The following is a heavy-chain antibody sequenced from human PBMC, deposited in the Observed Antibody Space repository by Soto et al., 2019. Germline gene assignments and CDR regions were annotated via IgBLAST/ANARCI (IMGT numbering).Heavy chain of an antibody. J-gene: IGHJ4*02. D-gene: IGHD5-18*01. Sequence: GASVKVSCKASGYTFTIYYMHWVRQAPGQGLEWMGIINPSGGSTSYAQKFQGRVTMTRDTSTSTVYMELSSLRSEDTAVYYCARDTAMVMGDYWGQGTRVTVSS. V-gene: IGHV1-46*03. CDR2: INPSGGST. CDR1: GYTFTIYY. CDR3: ARDTAMVMGDY.